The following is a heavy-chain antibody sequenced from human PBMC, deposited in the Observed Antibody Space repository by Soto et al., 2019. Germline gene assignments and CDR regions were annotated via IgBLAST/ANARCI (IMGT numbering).Heavy chain of an antibody. D-gene: IGHD6-13*01. CDR1: GYTFTSYG. CDR3: ARIRGYSSSWPGNWFDP. Sequence: QVQLVQSGAEVKKPGASAKVSCKASGYTFTSYGISWVRQAPGQGLEWMGWISAYNGNTNYAQKRQGRXTXTXNTSTSTAYMELRSLRSDDTAVYYCARIRGYSSSWPGNWFDPWGQGTLVTVSS. CDR2: ISAYNGNT. V-gene: IGHV1-18*01. J-gene: IGHJ5*02.